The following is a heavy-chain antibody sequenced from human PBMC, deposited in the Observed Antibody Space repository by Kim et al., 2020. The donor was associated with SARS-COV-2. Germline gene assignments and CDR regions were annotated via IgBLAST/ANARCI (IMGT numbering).Heavy chain of an antibody. CDR3: AKDFSVGATPYVLNY. J-gene: IGHJ4*02. V-gene: IGHV3-30*18. CDR1: GFTFSSYG. Sequence: GGSLRLSCAASGFTFSSYGMHWVRQAPGKGLEWVAVISYDGSNKYYADSVKGRFTISRDNSKNTLYLQMNSLRAEDTAVYYCAKDFSVGATPYVLNYWGQGTLVTVSS. CDR2: ISYDGSNK. D-gene: IGHD1-26*01.